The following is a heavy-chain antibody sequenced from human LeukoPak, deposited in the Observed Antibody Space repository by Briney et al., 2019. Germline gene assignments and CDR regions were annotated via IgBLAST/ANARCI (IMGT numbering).Heavy chain of an antibody. CDR3: AYPSYGSGSSWFDP. D-gene: IGHD3-10*01. CDR2: IIPIFGTA. Sequence: ASGKVSCKASGGTFSSYAISWVRQAPGQGLEWMGGIIPIFGTANYAQKFQGRVTITADESTSTAYMELSSLRSEDTAVYYCAYPSYGSGSSWFDPWGQGTLVTVSS. J-gene: IGHJ5*02. V-gene: IGHV1-69*13. CDR1: GGTFSSYA.